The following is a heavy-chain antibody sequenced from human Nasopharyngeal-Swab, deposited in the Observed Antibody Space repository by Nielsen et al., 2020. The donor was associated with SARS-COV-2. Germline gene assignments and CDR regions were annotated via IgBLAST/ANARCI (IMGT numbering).Heavy chain of an antibody. V-gene: IGHV4-34*01. Sequence: SETLSLTCAVYGGSFSGYYWSWISQPPGKGLEWIGEINHGGGTHYTPSLKSRVTISVYTSKNQFFLKLSSVAAVDTGVYYCARVDMAARFIYYHYGMDVWGQGTRVTVSS. CDR3: ARVDMAARFIYYHYGMDV. J-gene: IGHJ6*02. CDR1: GGSFSGYY. CDR2: INHGGGT. D-gene: IGHD6-6*01.